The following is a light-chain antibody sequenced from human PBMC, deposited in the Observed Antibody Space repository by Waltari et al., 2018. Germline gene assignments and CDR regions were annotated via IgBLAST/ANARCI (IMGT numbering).Light chain of an antibody. V-gene: IGKV3-11*01. CDR2: DVF. J-gene: IGKJ5*01. CDR3: LQHRNCPIT. CDR1: HSVDTS. Sequence: DIVLTQSPATLSLSLGDRVTFSCRASHSVDTSLAWYQQKLGQAPKLLIYDVFYRDTGIPARFSGSGSGTDFTLTISSLEPEDFARYYCLQHRNCPITFGQGTQLEIK.